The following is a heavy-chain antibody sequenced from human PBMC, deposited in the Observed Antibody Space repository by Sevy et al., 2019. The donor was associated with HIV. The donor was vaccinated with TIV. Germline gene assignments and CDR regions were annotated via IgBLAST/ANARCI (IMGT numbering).Heavy chain of an antibody. D-gene: IGHD1-1*01. J-gene: IGHJ4*01. CDR2: IKEDGSEK. CDR3: AGYNNLAY. CDR1: GFSFSNYW. Sequence: GGSLRLSCAVSGFSFSNYWMSWVRQAPGKGLEWVANIKEDGSEKHYVDSVKGRFTVSRDNTKNSLFLQMNSMRAEDTALYYCAGYNNLAYWGHGSLVTASS. V-gene: IGHV3-7*01.